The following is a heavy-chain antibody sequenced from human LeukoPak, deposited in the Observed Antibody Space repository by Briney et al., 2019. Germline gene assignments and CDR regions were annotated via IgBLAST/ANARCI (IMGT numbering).Heavy chain of an antibody. CDR2: INHSGST. V-gene: IGHV4-34*01. D-gene: IGHD3-10*01. CDR3: VGEKSFFGEAM. CDR1: GGSFSGYY. Sequence: SEALSLTCAVYGGSFSGYYWSWIRQPPGKGLEWIGEINHSGSTNYNPSLKSRVTISVDTSKNQFSLTVNSVTAADTAVYFCVGEKSFFGEAMWSQGTLVTVSS. J-gene: IGHJ3*02.